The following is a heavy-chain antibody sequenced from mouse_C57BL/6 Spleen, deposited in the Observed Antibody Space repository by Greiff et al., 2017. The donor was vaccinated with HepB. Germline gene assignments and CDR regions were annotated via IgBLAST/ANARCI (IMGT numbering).Heavy chain of an antibody. CDR3: AKGEGFDV. V-gene: IGHV1-69*01. J-gene: IGHJ1*03. Sequence: VQLQQSGAELVMPGASVKLSCKASGYTFTSYWMHWVKQRPGQGLEWIGEIDPSDSYTNYNQKFKGKSTLTVDKSSSTAYMQLSSLTSEDSAVYYCAKGEGFDVWGTGTTVTVSS. CDR1: GYTFTSYW. CDR2: IDPSDSYT.